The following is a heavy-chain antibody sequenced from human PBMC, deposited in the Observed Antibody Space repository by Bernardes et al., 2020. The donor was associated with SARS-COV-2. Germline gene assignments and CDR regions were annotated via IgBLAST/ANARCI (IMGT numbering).Heavy chain of an antibody. CDR3: ATGERAYCSSTSCYFFSY. D-gene: IGHD2-2*01. CDR1: GFPFSSYA. V-gene: IGHV3-23*01. CDR2: ISGSGSST. J-gene: IGHJ4*02. Sequence: GGSLRPSCAASGFPFSSYAMRWVRKAPGKGLEWVSAISGSGSSTYYADSVKGRFTISRDNSKNTLYLQMNSLRAEDTAVYYCATGERAYCSSTSCYFFSYWGQGSLVTVSS.